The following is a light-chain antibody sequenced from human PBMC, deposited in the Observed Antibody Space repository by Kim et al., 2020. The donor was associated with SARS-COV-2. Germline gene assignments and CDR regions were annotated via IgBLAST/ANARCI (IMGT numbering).Light chain of an antibody. CDR1: QSVSSN. J-gene: IGKJ4*01. Sequence: EIVMTQSPATLSVSPGERATLSCRASQSVSSNLAWYQQKPGQAPGLLIYGASTRATGIPARFSGSGSGTEFTLTISSLQSEDFAVYYCQQYNNWLQGFGGGTKVDIK. CDR2: GAS. CDR3: QQYNNWLQG. V-gene: IGKV3-15*01.